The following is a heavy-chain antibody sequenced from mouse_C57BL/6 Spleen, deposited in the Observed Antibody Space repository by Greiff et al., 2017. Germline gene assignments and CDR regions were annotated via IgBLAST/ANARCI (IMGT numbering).Heavy chain of an antibody. D-gene: IGHD2-10*02. J-gene: IGHJ4*01. CDR2: IHPNSGST. Sequence: QVQLQQPGAELVKPGASVKLSCKASGYTFTSYWMHWVKQRPGQGLEWIGMIHPNSGSTNYNEKFKSKATLTVDKSSSTAYMQLSSLTSEDSAVYYCARYSSKGTMMDYWGQGTSVTVSS. V-gene: IGHV1-64*01. CDR3: ARYSSKGTMMDY. CDR1: GYTFTSYW.